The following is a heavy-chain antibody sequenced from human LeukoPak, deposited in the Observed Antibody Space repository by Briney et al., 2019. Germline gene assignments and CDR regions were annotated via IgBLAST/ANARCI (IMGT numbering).Heavy chain of an antibody. CDR1: GGTFSSYT. J-gene: IGHJ4*02. CDR2: IIPILGIA. Sequence: SVKVSCKASGGTFSSYTISWVRQATGQGLEWMGRIIPILGIANYAQKFQGRVTITADKSTSTAYMELSSLRSEDTAVYYRARVVVPAAIAYWGQGTLVTVSS. CDR3: ARVVVPAAIAY. V-gene: IGHV1-69*02. D-gene: IGHD2-2*02.